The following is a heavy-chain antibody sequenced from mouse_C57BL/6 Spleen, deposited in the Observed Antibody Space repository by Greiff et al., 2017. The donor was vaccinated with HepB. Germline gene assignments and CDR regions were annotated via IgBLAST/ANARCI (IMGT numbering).Heavy chain of an antibody. V-gene: IGHV1-4*01. Sequence: QVQLQQSGAELARPGASVKMSCKASGYTFTSYTMHWVKQRPGPGLEWIGYINPSSGYTKYNQKFKDKATLTADKSSSTAYMQLSNLTSEDSAVYYCARDGSSSYWYFDVWGTGTTVTVSS. CDR2: INPSSGYT. D-gene: IGHD1-1*01. J-gene: IGHJ1*03. CDR1: GYTFTSYT. CDR3: ARDGSSSYWYFDV.